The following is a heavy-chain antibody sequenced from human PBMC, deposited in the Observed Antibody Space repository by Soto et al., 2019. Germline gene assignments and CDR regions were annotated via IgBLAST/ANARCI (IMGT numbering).Heavy chain of an antibody. Sequence: EVQLLESGGGLVQPGGSLRLSCAASGFTFSSYAMSWVRQAPGKGLEWVSAISGSGGSTYYADSVKGRFIISRDNSKNTLYLQMNSLRAEDTAVYYCAKEPKVLRFLEWLPNGAFDIWGQGTMVTVSS. CDR2: ISGSGGST. D-gene: IGHD3-3*01. CDR1: GFTFSSYA. CDR3: AKEPKVLRFLEWLPNGAFDI. V-gene: IGHV3-23*01. J-gene: IGHJ3*02.